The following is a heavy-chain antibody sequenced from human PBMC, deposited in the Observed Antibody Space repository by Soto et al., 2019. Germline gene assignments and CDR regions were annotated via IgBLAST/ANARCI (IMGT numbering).Heavy chain of an antibody. CDR2: IYYSGST. Sequence: LSETLSLTCTVSGGSISSGGYYWSWIRQHPGKGLEWIGYIYYSGSTYYNPSLKSRVTISVDTSKNQFSLKLSSVTAADTAVYYCARAIRFLEWLGLGFDYWGQGTLVTVSS. V-gene: IGHV4-31*03. CDR1: GGSISSGGYY. D-gene: IGHD3-3*01. J-gene: IGHJ4*02. CDR3: ARAIRFLEWLGLGFDY.